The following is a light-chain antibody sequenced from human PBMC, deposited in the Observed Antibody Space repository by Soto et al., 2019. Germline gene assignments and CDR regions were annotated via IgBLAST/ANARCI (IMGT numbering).Light chain of an antibody. V-gene: IGKV3-20*01. CDR1: QSVSGNF. CDR3: QVYNSSPWT. CDR2: GAS. J-gene: IGKJ1*01. Sequence: EIVLTQSPGTLSLSPGEGATLSRWASQSVSGNFVAWYQVKPGQAPRLVVYGASTRASGFPDRFSGSGSGTDFTLTISRLYPEDFAMYYCQVYNSSPWTFGQGTKVEI.